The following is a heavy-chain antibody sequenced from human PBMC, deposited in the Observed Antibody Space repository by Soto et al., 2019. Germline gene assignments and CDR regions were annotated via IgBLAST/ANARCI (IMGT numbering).Heavy chain of an antibody. D-gene: IGHD5-12*01. CDR2: ISYDGSNK. Sequence: QVQLVESGGGVVQPGRSLRLSCAASGFTFSSYAMHWVRQAPGKGLEWVALISYDGSNKNYGDSVKGRFTISRDNSKNKLYLQMNSLSSEDTAVYYCAKDRGYSGYDSLDYWGQGNLVTVSS. V-gene: IGHV3-30*18. J-gene: IGHJ4*02. CDR3: AKDRGYSGYDSLDY. CDR1: GFTFSSYA.